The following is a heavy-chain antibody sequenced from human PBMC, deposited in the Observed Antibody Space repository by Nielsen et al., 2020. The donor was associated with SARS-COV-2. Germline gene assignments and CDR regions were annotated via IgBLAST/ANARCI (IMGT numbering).Heavy chain of an antibody. D-gene: IGHD6-13*01. CDR1: GFTFSSYG. V-gene: IGHV3-30*18. J-gene: IGHJ4*02. CDR2: ISYDGSNK. CDR3: AKRGEQQPEFDY. Sequence: GGSLRLSCAASGFTFSSYGMHWVRQAPGKGLEWVAVISYDGSNKYYADSVKGRFTISRDNSKNTLYLQMNSLRAEDTAVYYCAKRGEQQPEFDYWGQGTPVTVSS.